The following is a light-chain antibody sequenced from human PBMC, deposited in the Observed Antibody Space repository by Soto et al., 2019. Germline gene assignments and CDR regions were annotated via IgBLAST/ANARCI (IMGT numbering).Light chain of an antibody. CDR2: GAS. CDR3: QQYGSSSRT. CDR1: QSFSSY. J-gene: IGKJ1*01. Sequence: DIVLTRSPGTLSLSPGERATLSCRASQSFSSYLAWYQQKPGQAPRLLIYGASSRATGIPDRFSGSGSGTDFTLTISRLEPEDFAVYYCQQYGSSSRTFGQGTKVEIK. V-gene: IGKV3-20*01.